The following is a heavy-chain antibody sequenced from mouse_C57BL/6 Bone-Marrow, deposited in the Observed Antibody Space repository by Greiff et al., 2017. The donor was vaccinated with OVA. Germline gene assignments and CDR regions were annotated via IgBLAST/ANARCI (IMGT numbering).Heavy chain of an antibody. D-gene: IGHD2-12*01. Sequence: EVKLMESGGGLVQPGGSLSLSCAASGFTFTDYYMSWVRQPPGKALELLGFIRNKANGYTTEYSASVKGRFTISRDNSQSILYLQMNALRAEDSATYYCARLRRGYYAMDYWGQGTSVTVSS. CDR2: IRNKANGYTT. CDR1: GFTFTDYY. CDR3: ARLRRGYYAMDY. V-gene: IGHV7-3*01. J-gene: IGHJ4*01.